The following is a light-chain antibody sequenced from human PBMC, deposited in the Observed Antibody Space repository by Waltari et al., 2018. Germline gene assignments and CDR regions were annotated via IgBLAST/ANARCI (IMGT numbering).Light chain of an antibody. J-gene: IGKJ4*01. CDR1: QSVFHSSDSKNY. CDR3: QQHYSSPLT. V-gene: IGKV4-1*01. CDR2: WAS. Sequence: DIVMTQSPDFLAVSLGERATINCKSSQSVFHSSDSKNYLTWYQQKPGQPPKLLIYWASTRRSGVPDRCSGSGSGTDFTLTISSLQAEDVALYYCQQHYSSPLTFGGGTKVEIQ.